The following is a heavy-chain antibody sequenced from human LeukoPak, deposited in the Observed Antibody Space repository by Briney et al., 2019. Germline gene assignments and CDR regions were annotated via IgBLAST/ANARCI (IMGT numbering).Heavy chain of an antibody. V-gene: IGHV4-30-4*08. J-gene: IGHJ3*02. CDR2: IYYSGST. CDR1: GGSISSGDYY. CDR3: ARVGDVSDAFDI. Sequence: PSQTLSLTCTVSGGSISSGDYYWSWIRQPPGKGLEWIGYIYYSGSTYYNPSLKSRVTISVDTSKNQFSLKLSSVTAADTAVYYCARVGDVSDAFDIWGQGTMVTVSS. D-gene: IGHD3-10*01.